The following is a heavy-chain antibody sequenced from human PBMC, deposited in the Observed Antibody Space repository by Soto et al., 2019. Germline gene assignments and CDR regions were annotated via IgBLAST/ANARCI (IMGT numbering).Heavy chain of an antibody. CDR1: GFTFSSYA. D-gene: IGHD4-17*01. J-gene: IGHJ6*03. CDR2: ISGSGGST. V-gene: IGHV3-23*01. CDR3: AKMRGVTTGSYYYYYYMDV. Sequence: GGSLRLSCAASGFTFSSYAMSWVRQAPGKGLEWVSAISGSGGSTYYADSVKGRFTISRDNSKNTLYLQMNSLRAEDMAVYYCAKMRGVTTGSYYYYYYMDVWGKGTTVTVSS.